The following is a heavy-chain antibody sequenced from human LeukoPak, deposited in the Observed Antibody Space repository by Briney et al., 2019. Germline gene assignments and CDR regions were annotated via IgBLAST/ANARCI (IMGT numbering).Heavy chain of an antibody. CDR2: IIPIFGTA. J-gene: IGHJ4*02. D-gene: IGHD3-10*01. V-gene: IGHV1-69*13. CDR1: GGTFSSYA. Sequence: ASVKVSCKASGGTFSSYAINWVRQAPGQGLKWMGGIIPIFGTANYAQKFQGRVTITADESTSTAYMELSSLRSEDTAVYYCARDSGGYYGSGSYWAPSYWGQGTLVTVSS. CDR3: ARDSGGYYGSGSYWAPSY.